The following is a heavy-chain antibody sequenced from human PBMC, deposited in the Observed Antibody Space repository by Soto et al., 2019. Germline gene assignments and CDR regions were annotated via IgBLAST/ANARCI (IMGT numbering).Heavy chain of an antibody. D-gene: IGHD6-13*01. J-gene: IGHJ5*02. CDR2: IYHSGNT. Sequence: HVQLQESGPGLVKPSGTLSLTCAVSGGSINSSNWWTWVRQPPGKGLEWIGNIYHSGNTNYNPSLKRRLPTSVYKSKNQFSLRLSSVTAADTDIYYCAREGPATIAADLSWFDPWGQGTLVTVSS. V-gene: IGHV4-4*02. CDR1: GGSINSSNW. CDR3: AREGPATIAADLSWFDP.